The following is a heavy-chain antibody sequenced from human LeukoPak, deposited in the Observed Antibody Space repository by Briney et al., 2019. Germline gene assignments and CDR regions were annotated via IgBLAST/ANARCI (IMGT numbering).Heavy chain of an antibody. CDR2: INHSGST. CDR1: GGSFSGYY. CDR3: VRTSAGIVGATQA. V-gene: IGHV4-34*01. Sequence: PSETLSLTCAVYGGSFSGYYWSWIRQPPGKGLEWIGEINHSGSTNYNPSLKSRVTISVDTSKNQFSLKLSSVTAADTAVYYCVRTSAGIVGATQAWGQGTLVTVSS. J-gene: IGHJ5*02. D-gene: IGHD1-26*01.